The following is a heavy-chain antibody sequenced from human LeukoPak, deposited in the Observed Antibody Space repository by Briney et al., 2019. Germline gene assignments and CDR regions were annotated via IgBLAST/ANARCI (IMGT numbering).Heavy chain of an antibody. CDR3: AKVGYISPSHYMDV. D-gene: IGHD6-19*01. Sequence: GGSLRLSCAASGFTVSSNYMSWVRQAPGKGLEWVSVIYSGGSTYYADSVKGRFTTSRDNTKNTLYLQINSLRAEDTAVYYCAKVGYISPSHYMDVWGKGTTVTVSS. CDR2: IYSGGST. CDR1: GFTVSSNY. J-gene: IGHJ6*03. V-gene: IGHV3-53*05.